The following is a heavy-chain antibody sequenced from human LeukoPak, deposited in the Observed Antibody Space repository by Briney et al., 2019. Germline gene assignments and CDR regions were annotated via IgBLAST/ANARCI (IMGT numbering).Heavy chain of an antibody. CDR2: IYSGGST. CDR1: GFTVSSNY. J-gene: IGHJ4*02. D-gene: IGHD6-19*01. V-gene: IGHV3-66*01. CDR3: ARDTKTVAGKDLEY. Sequence: AGGSLRLSCAASGFTVSSNYMSWVRQAPGKGLEWVSVIYSGGSTYYADSVKGRFTISRDNSKNTLYLQMNSLRAEDTAVYYCARDTKTVAGKDLEYWGQGNPVTVSS.